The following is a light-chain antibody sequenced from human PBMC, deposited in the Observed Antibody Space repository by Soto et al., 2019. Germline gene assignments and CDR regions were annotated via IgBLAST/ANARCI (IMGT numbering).Light chain of an antibody. Sequence: VGDRVTITCRASQGISSYLAWYQQKPGKAPKLLIYLASTLQSGVPSRFSGSGSGTDFTLTISSLQPEDFATYYCQQYDSFSVTFGQGTKVDIK. CDR3: QQYDSFSVT. CDR2: LAS. CDR1: QGISSY. J-gene: IGKJ1*01. V-gene: IGKV1-9*01.